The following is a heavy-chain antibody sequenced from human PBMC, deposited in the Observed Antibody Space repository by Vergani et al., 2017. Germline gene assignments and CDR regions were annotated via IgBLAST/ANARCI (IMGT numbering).Heavy chain of an antibody. J-gene: IGHJ3*02. CDR3: ARDRSGYDTGDDAFDI. Sequence: QVQLVQSGAEVKKPGASVKVSCKASGYTFTGYYMHWVRQAPGQGLEWMGWINPNSGVTKYAQTFQGRVTMTRDTSISTAYMELSRLRSDDTAVYYCARDRSGYDTGDDAFDIWGQGTMVTVSS. V-gene: IGHV1-2*02. CDR1: GYTFTGYY. CDR2: INPNSGVT. D-gene: IGHD5-12*01.